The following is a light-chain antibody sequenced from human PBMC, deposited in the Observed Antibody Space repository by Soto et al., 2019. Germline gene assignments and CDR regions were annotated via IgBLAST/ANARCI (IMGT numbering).Light chain of an antibody. V-gene: IGKV3-11*01. CDR3: QQRSNWPPLT. J-gene: IGKJ4*01. CDR1: QSVSSSY. CDR2: DAS. Sequence: EIVLSQSPGTLSLSPGERATLSCRASQSVSSSYLAWYQQKPGQAPRLLIYDASNRATGIPARFSGSGSGTDFTLTISSLEPEDFAVYYCQQRSNWPPLTFGGGTKVDI.